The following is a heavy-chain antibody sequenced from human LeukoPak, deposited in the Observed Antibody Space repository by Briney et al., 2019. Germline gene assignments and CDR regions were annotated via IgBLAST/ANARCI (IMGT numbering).Heavy chain of an antibody. CDR3: AKDRSIAAGGTVSEIDN. V-gene: IGHV3-30*18. J-gene: IGHJ4*02. CDR2: ISYDESHK. CDR1: GFTFSSYG. D-gene: IGHD6-13*01. Sequence: GGPLRLSCAASGFTFSSYGMHWVRQAPGKGLEWVAVISYDESHKYYADSVKGRFTISRDNSKNTVFLQMNSLRAEDTAVYYCAKDRSIAAGGTVSEIDNWGQGTLVTVSS.